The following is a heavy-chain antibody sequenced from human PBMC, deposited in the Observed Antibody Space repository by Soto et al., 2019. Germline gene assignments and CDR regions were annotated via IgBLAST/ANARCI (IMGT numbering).Heavy chain of an antibody. D-gene: IGHD3-10*01. CDR3: ARVYYGSGSYYSDYYMDV. V-gene: IGHV1-69*02. J-gene: IGHJ6*03. Sequence: QVQLVQSGAEVMKPGSSVKVSCKASGGTFSSYTISWVRQAPGQGLEWMGRIIPILGIANYAQKFQGRVTITADKSTSTAYMELSSLRSEDTAVYYCARVYYGSGSYYSDYYMDVWGKGTTVTVSS. CDR1: GGTFSSYT. CDR2: IIPILGIA.